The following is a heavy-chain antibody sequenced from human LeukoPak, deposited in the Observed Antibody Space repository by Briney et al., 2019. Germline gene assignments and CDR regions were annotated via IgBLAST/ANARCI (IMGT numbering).Heavy chain of an antibody. CDR1: GYTFTGYY. Sequence: GASVKVSCKASGYTFTGYYMHWVRQAPGQGLERMGWINPNSGGTNYAQKFQGRVTMTRDTSISTAYMELSRLRSDDTAVYYCAREGGHYYGSGSYPPDYWGQGTLVTVSS. CDR3: AREGGHYYGSGSYPPDY. D-gene: IGHD3-10*01. V-gene: IGHV1-2*02. CDR2: INPNSGGT. J-gene: IGHJ4*02.